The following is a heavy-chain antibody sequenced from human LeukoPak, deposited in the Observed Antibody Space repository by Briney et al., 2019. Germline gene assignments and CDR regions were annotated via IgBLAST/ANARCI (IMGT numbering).Heavy chain of an antibody. CDR2: IIPIFGTA. J-gene: IGHJ5*02. CDR1: GGTFSSYA. D-gene: IGHD2-8*01. Sequence: SVKVSCKASGGTFSSYAISWMRQAPGQGLEWMGGIIPIFGTANYAQKFQGRVTITADESTSTAYMELSSLRPEDTAVYYCARDAGYCTNGVCASGNWFDPWGQGTLVTVSS. V-gene: IGHV1-69*01. CDR3: ARDAGYCTNGVCASGNWFDP.